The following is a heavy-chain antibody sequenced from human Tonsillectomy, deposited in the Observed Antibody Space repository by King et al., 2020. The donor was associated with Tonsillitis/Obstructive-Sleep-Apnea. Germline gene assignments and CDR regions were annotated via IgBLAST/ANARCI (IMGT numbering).Heavy chain of an antibody. CDR3: AKDAQRCSSTSCYSVFDY. D-gene: IGHD2-2*01. CDR1: GFTFSSYA. CDR2: IIGSGGST. J-gene: IGHJ4*02. V-gene: IGHV3-23*04. Sequence: VQLVESGGGLVQPGGSLRLSCAASGFTFSSYAMSWVRQAPGKGLAWVSAIIGSGGSTYYADAVKGRFTISRDNSKNTLYLQMNSLRAEDTAVYFCAKDAQRCSSTSCYSVFDYWGQGTLVTVSS.